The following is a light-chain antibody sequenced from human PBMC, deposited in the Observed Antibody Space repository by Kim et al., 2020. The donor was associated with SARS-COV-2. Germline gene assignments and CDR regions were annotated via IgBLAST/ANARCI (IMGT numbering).Light chain of an antibody. CDR2: EVT. CDR1: SSDVGGYNY. CDR3: SSYGGTNNLI. J-gene: IGLJ2*01. V-gene: IGLV2-8*01. Sequence: GQSVAISCTGTSSDVGGYNYVSWYQQHPGKVPKLMISEVTKRPSGVPDRFSGSKSGNTASLTVSGLQAEDEADYYCSSYGGTNNLIFGGGTQLTVL.